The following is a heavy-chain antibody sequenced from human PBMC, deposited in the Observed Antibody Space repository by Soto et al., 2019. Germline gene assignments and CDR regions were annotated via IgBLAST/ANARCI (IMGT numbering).Heavy chain of an antibody. J-gene: IGHJ4*02. V-gene: IGHV3-23*01. CDR3: ARDGGPVVTTFDF. D-gene: IGHD3-22*01. CDR2: ISGSAGNI. Sequence: EVQLLESGGGWVKPGGSLRLSCVVSGLSFDTYAMSWVRQAPGKGLEWVSVISGSAGNIWYADSVKDRFTTSRDNSKNTLYLQMSSLRVEDTAVYYCARDGGPVVTTFDFWGQGTLVTVSS. CDR1: GLSFDTYA.